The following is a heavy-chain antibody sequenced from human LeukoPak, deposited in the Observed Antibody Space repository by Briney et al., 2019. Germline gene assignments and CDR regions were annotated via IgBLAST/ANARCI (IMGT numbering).Heavy chain of an antibody. J-gene: IGHJ3*02. V-gene: IGHV1-69*13. CDR1: GYSFTSYG. CDR3: ARDPGWSSDAFDI. Sequence: ASVKVSCKASGYSFTSYGISWVRQAPGQGLEWMGGIIPIFGTANYAQKFQGRVTITADESTSTAYMELSSLRSEDTAVYYCARDPGWSSDAFDIWGQGTMVTVSS. D-gene: IGHD1-26*01. CDR2: IIPIFGTA.